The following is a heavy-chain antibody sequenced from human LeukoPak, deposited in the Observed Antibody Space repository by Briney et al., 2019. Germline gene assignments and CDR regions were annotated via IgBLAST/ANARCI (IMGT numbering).Heavy chain of an antibody. V-gene: IGHV3-13*01. J-gene: IGHJ4*02. CDR1: GFTFSSYD. CDR2: IGTAGDT. D-gene: IGHD1-26*01. CDR3: ARAVVGAGALGFDY. Sequence: GGSLRLPCAASGFTFSSYDMHWVRQATGKGLEWVSAIGTAGDTYYPGSVKGRFTISRENAKNSLYLQMNSLRAGDTAVYYCARAVVGAGALGFDYWGQGTLVTVSS.